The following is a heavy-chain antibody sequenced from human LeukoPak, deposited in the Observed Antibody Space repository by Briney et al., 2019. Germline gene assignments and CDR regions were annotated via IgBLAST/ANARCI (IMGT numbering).Heavy chain of an antibody. CDR3: ARGNSAINMAWGNAFDI. Sequence: SETLSLTCAVSGVSFTFYSWTWIRQPPGKGLEWIGESNPDGSTNYNPSLKSRVSISVDTSKSQFSLNLSSVTVADTAVYYCARGNSAINMAWGNAFDIWGRGTTVTVSS. V-gene: IGHV4-34*01. CDR2: SNPDGST. J-gene: IGHJ3*02. D-gene: IGHD3-10*01. CDR1: GVSFTFYS.